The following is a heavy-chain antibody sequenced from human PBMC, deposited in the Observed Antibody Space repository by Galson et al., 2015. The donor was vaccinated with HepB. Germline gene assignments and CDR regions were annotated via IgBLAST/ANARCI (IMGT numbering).Heavy chain of an antibody. J-gene: IGHJ4*02. CDR1: GYTFTSYY. CDR2: INPSGGST. CDR3: ARARGYYYDSSGSIDY. D-gene: IGHD3-22*01. Sequence: SVKVSCKASGYTFTSYYMHWVRQAPGQGLEWMGVINPSGGSTSYAQKFQGRVTMTRDTSTSTVYMELSSLRSEDTAVYYCARARGYYYDSSGSIDYWGQGTLVTVSS. V-gene: IGHV1-46*01.